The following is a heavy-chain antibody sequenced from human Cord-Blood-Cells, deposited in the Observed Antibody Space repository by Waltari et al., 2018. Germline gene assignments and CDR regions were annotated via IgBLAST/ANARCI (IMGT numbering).Heavy chain of an antibody. CDR3: ARGGYCSGGSCYWFDP. CDR1: GDTLTSDD. J-gene: IGHJ5*02. Sequence: QVQLVQSGAEVKKPGASVKVSCKASGDTLTSDDINRVRQAPGQGIEWMGRMNPNSGNTGYAQKFQGRVTITRNTSISTAYMELSSLRSEDTAVYYCARGGYCSGGSCYWFDPWGQGTLVTVSS. V-gene: IGHV1-8*03. D-gene: IGHD2-15*01. CDR2: MNPNSGNT.